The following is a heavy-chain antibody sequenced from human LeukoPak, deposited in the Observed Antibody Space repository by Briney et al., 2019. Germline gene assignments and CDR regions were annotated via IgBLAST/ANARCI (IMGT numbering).Heavy chain of an antibody. V-gene: IGHV1-18*01. Sequence: ASVKVSCKASGYTFTSYGISWVRQAPGQGLEWMGWISAYNGNTNYAQKLQGRVTMTTDTSTSTAYMELRSLRSDDTAVYYCARARVPVQLEPSALDYWGQGTLVTVSS. D-gene: IGHD1-1*01. CDR3: ARARVPVQLEPSALDY. CDR2: ISAYNGNT. J-gene: IGHJ4*02. CDR1: GYTFTSYG.